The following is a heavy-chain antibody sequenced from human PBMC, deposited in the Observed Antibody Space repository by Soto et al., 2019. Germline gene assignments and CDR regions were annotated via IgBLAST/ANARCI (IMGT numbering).Heavy chain of an antibody. J-gene: IGHJ3*01. Sequence: QVQLVQSGAEVKKPGSSVKVSCRASGGTLNKHAITWVRRAPGLGLEWLGGIIPMFGIPNYPQKFQGRVTITGDDSTNTSHMELNSLTSDDTAVYYCARGGTSGWLKGAYDVWGQGTMVTVSS. D-gene: IGHD6-19*01. V-gene: IGHV1-69*01. CDR3: ARGGTSGWLKGAYDV. CDR1: GGTLNKHA. CDR2: IIPMFGIP.